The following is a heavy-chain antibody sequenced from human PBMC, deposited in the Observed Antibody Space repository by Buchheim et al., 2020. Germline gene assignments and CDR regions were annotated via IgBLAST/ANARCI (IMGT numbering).Heavy chain of an antibody. CDR2: ISDSGGST. CDR1: GFTFSSYA. V-gene: IGHV3-23*01. Sequence: EVQLLESGGGLVQPGGSLRLSCAASGFTFSSYAMSWVRQAPGKGLEWVSGISDSGGSTYYADSVKGRFTISRDNPKHTLYLQMNSLRAEDTAVYYCAKELGYCSSSRCFNWFDPWGQGTL. CDR3: AKELGYCSSSRCFNWFDP. J-gene: IGHJ5*02. D-gene: IGHD2-2*01.